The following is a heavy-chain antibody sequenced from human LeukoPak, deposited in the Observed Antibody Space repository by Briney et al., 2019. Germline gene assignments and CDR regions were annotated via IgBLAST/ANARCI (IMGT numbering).Heavy chain of an antibody. V-gene: IGHV3-30*19. CDR2: ISYDGSNK. J-gene: IGHJ4*02. CDR3: ARGSRGSYYFDY. D-gene: IGHD1-26*01. CDR1: GFTFSGYG. Sequence: GGSLRLSCAASGFTFSGYGMHWVRQAPGKGLEWVAVISYDGSNKYYADSVKGRFTISRDNSKNTLYLQMNSLRAEDTAVYYCARGSRGSYYFDYWGQGTLVTVSS.